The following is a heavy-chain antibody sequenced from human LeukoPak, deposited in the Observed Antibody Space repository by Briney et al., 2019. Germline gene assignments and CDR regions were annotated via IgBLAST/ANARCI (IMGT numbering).Heavy chain of an antibody. CDR2: IYTSGST. J-gene: IGHJ4*02. V-gene: IGHV4-59*10. D-gene: IGHD2-21*02. CDR1: GGSISSYY. Sequence: SETLSLTCAVYGGSISSYYWSWIRQPAGKGLEWIGRIYTSGSTNYNPSLKSRVTMSVDTSKNQFSLKLSSVTAADTAVYYCARVAYCGGDCYSFDYWGQGTLVTVSS. CDR3: ARVAYCGGDCYSFDY.